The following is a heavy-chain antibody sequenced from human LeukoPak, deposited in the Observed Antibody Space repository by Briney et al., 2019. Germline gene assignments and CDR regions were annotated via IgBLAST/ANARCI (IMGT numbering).Heavy chain of an antibody. J-gene: IGHJ4*02. Sequence: ASVKVSCKASGYTFTGYYMHWVRQAPGQGLEWMGRINPNSGGTNYAQKFQGRVTMTRDTSISTAYMELSRLRSDDTAVYYRARDVGSGYSYGFDYWGQGTLVTVSS. CDR1: GYTFTGYY. D-gene: IGHD5-18*01. CDR2: INPNSGGT. CDR3: ARDVGSGYSYGFDY. V-gene: IGHV1-2*06.